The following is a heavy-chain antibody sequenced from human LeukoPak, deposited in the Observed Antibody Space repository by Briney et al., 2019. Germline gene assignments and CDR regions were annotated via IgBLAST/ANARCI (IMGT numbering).Heavy chain of an antibody. Sequence: GASVKISCKVSGYTFTDYYVHWVQQAPGKGLEWMGLVDPEDGETIYAEKFQGRVTITADTSTDTAYMELSSLRSEDTAVYYCATVTNLRFDWYFDLWGRGTLVTVSS. J-gene: IGHJ2*01. D-gene: IGHD3-16*01. CDR1: GYTFTDYY. V-gene: IGHV1-69-2*01. CDR2: VDPEDGET. CDR3: ATVTNLRFDWYFDL.